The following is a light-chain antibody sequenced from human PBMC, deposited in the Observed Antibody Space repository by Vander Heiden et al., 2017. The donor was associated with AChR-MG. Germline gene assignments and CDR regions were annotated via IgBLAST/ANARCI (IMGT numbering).Light chain of an antibody. CDR3: QQEDNLPLT. Sequence: IQMTQSPSSLSASVGDRVTITCQASQDISNYLNWYQQKPGKAPKLLIYDASNLETGVPSRFSGSGSGTDFTFTISSLQPEDIATYYCQQEDNLPLTFGGRTKVEIK. J-gene: IGKJ4*01. CDR2: DAS. V-gene: IGKV1-33*01. CDR1: QDISNY.